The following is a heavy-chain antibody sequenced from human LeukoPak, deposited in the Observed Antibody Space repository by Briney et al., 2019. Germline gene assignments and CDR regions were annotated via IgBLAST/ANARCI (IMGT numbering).Heavy chain of an antibody. D-gene: IGHD3-10*01. V-gene: IGHV3-21*01. J-gene: IGHJ4*02. CDR3: ARVIYGSGSYSGDH. Sequence: GGSLRLSCGAPGFAFSSYSMNWVRQAPGKGLEWVSSISTRGSYIYYADSVKGRFTISRDNAKNSLYLQMRSLRAEDTAVYYCARVIYGSGSYSGDHWGQGTLVTVSS. CDR2: ISTRGSYI. CDR1: GFAFSSYS.